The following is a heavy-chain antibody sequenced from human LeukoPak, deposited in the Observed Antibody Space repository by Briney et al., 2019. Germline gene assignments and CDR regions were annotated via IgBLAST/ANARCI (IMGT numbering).Heavy chain of an antibody. D-gene: IGHD1-26*01. J-gene: IGHJ4*02. CDR1: GFTFSQST. Sequence: PGGSLRLSCVVSGFTFSQSTMTWVRQAPGKGPEWVAKMHEDGTQIHYVDSVKGRFTISRDNAKNSLFLLMNSLRVEDTAVYYCATGGAPGGRFENWGQGMLVTVSS. V-gene: IGHV3-7*01. CDR2: MHEDGTQI. CDR3: ATGGAPGGRFEN.